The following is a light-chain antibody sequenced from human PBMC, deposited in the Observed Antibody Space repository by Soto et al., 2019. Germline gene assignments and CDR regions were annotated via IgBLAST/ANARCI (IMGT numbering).Light chain of an antibody. CDR2: GAS. J-gene: IGKJ4*01. CDR1: QSVSSN. V-gene: IGKV3-15*01. CDR3: QQYNNWPLT. Sequence: VMAQSPATLSVSPGERATLSCRASQSVSSNLAWYQQKPGQAPRLLIYGASTRATGIPAGFSGSGSGTEFTFTISSLQSEDFAVYYCQQYNNWPLTFGGGTKVEIK.